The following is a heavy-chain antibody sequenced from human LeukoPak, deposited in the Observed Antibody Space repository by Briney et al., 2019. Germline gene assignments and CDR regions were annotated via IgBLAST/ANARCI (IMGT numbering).Heavy chain of an antibody. CDR1: GYSFTSYW. V-gene: IGHV5-51*01. CDR3: ARLRYCSSSSCYMSGGMDV. D-gene: IGHD2-2*02. Sequence: GGSLKISCKGSGYSFTSYWIGWVRQMPGKGLEWMGIIFSGDSHTRYSPSFQGQITISADKSISTAYLQWSCLKASDTAMYYCARLRYCSSSSCYMSGGMDVWGQGTTVTVSS. CDR2: IFSGDSHT. J-gene: IGHJ6*02.